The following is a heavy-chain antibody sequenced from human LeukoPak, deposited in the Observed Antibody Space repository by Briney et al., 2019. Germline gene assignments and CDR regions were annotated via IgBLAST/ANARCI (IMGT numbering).Heavy chain of an antibody. D-gene: IGHD3-10*01. CDR2: IGGGGYTT. CDR1: GLTFGNYG. J-gene: IGHJ4*02. CDR3: AEVESSYCRI. Sequence: GGSLRLSCVASGLTFGNYGMNWVRQAPGKGLEWVSSIGGGGYTTYYADSVRGRFTISRDNSKNSMYLQMGSLGAEDTAIYYCAEVESSYCRIWGQGTLVTVSS. V-gene: IGHV3-23*01.